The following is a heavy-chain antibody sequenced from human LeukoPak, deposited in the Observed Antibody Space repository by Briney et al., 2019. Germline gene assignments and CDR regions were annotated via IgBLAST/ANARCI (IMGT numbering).Heavy chain of an antibody. J-gene: IGHJ4*02. D-gene: IGHD3-22*01. CDR2: INPNSGGT. CDR1: GYTFTCYY. Sequence: ASVKVSCKASGYTFTCYYMHWVRQAPGQGLEWMGWINPNSGGTNYAQKFQGRVTMTRDTSISTAYMELSRLRSDDTAVYYCARGREYYDSSGYYPDYWGQGTLVTVSS. CDR3: ARGREYYDSSGYYPDY. V-gene: IGHV1-2*02.